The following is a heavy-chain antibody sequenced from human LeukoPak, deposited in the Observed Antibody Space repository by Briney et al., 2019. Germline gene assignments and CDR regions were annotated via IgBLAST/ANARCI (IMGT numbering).Heavy chain of an antibody. CDR2: IDPDGSEK. V-gene: IGHV3-7*01. D-gene: IGHD3-10*01. Sequence: GGSLRLSCAASGFTFNSYWLSWVRQAPGKGLEWVANIDPDGSEKQYGDSVKGRSTTSRDNAKNSLYLQMNNLRAEDTAIYYCARIYYFGDNNWRYFDNWGQGTLVTVSS. J-gene: IGHJ4*02. CDR1: GFTFNSYW. CDR3: ARIYYFGDNNWRYFDN.